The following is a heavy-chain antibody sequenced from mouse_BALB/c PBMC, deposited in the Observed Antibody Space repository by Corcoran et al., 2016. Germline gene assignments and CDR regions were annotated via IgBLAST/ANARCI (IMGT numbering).Heavy chain of an antibody. Sequence: EIQLQQSGPELVKPGASVKVSCKASGYAFTSYNMYWVKQSHGKSLEWIGYIDPYNGGTSYNQKFKGKATLTVDKSSSTAYMHLNSLTSEDSAVYYCERFYYGYDWYFDVWGAGTTVTVSS. J-gene: IGHJ1*01. D-gene: IGHD2-2*01. CDR2: IDPYNGGT. CDR1: GYAFTSYN. CDR3: ERFYYGYDWYFDV. V-gene: IGHV1S135*01.